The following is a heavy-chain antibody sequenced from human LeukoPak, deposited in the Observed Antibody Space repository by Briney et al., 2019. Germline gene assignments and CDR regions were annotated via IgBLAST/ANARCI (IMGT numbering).Heavy chain of an antibody. V-gene: IGHV1-69*05. Sequence: SVKVSCKAYGGTFSSYAISWVRQAPGQGLEWIGGIIPIFGTANYAQKFQGRVTITTDGSTSTAYMELSSLRSEDTAVYYCARERISVVVAAHDAFDIWGQGTMVTVSS. D-gene: IGHD2-15*01. J-gene: IGHJ3*02. CDR3: ARERISVVVAAHDAFDI. CDR2: IIPIFGTA. CDR1: GGTFSSYA.